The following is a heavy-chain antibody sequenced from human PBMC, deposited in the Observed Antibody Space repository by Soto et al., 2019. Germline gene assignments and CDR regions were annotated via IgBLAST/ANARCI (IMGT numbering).Heavy chain of an antibody. D-gene: IGHD5-12*01. V-gene: IGHV3-9*01. CDR3: AKDIYRGKWIRFTTVGWYFDY. CDR2: ISWNSGSI. J-gene: IGHJ4*02. Sequence: SLLLACAASGCTFDDYAMHWVRQAPGKGLEWVSGISWNSGSIGYADSVKGRFTISRDNAKNSLYLQMNSLRAEDTALYYCAKDIYRGKWIRFTTVGWYFDYWGQGTLVTVSS. CDR1: GCTFDDYA.